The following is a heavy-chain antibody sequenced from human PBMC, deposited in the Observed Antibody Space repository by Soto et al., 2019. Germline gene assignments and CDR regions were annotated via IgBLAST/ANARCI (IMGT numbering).Heavy chain of an antibody. V-gene: IGHV3-23*01. CDR2: ISGSGGST. CDR3: ASHPRDSSGYWYYFDY. J-gene: IGHJ4*02. CDR1: GFTFSSYA. D-gene: IGHD3-22*01. Sequence: GGSLRLSCAASGFTFSSYAMSWVRQAPGKGLEWVSAISGSGGSTYYADSVKGRFTISRDNAKNSLYLQMNSLGAEDTAVYYCASHPRDSSGYWYYFDYWGQGTPVTVSS.